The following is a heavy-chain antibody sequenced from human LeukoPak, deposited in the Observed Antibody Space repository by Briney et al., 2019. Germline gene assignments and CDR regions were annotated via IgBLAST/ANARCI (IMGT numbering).Heavy chain of an antibody. J-gene: IGHJ4*02. V-gene: IGHV4-39*07. D-gene: IGHD5-12*01. CDR3: ARAPVATPSEFDY. CDR1: GGSVSSGSYY. CDR2: IYYSGST. Sequence: SETLSLTCTVSGGSVSSGSYYWSWIRQPPGTGLEWIGSIYYSGSTYYNPSLKSRVTISVDTSKNQFSLKLSSTTAADTAVYYCARAPVATPSEFDYWGQGTLVTVSS.